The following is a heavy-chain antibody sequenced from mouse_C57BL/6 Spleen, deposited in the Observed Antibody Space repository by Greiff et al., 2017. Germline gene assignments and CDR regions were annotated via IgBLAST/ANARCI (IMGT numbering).Heavy chain of an antibody. V-gene: IGHV1-53*01. CDR2: INPSNGGT. D-gene: IGHD1-1*01. CDR1: GYTFTSYW. Sequence: VQLQQPGTELVKPGASVKLSCKASGYTFTSYWMHWVKQRPGQGLEWIGNINPSNGGTNYNEKFKSKATLTVDNSSSTAYMQLSSLTSEDSAVYYCARETPYYGSRFAYWGQGTLVTVSA. J-gene: IGHJ3*01. CDR3: ARETPYYGSRFAY.